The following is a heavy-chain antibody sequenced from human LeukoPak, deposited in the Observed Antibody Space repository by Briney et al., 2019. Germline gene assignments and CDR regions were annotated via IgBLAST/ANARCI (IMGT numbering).Heavy chain of an antibody. D-gene: IGHD3-22*01. CDR2: IYYSGST. Sequence: SETLSLTCTVSGGSISSSSYYWGWIRQPPGKGLEWIGSIYYSGSTYHNPSLKSRVTISVDTSKNQFSLKLSSVTAADTAVYYCARDLGYDSSGTDFDYWGQGTLVTVSS. V-gene: IGHV4-39*07. J-gene: IGHJ4*02. CDR1: GGSISSSSYY. CDR3: ARDLGYDSSGTDFDY.